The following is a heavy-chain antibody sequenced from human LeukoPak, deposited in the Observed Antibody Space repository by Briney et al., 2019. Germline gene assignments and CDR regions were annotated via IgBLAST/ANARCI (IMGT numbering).Heavy chain of an antibody. D-gene: IGHD2-2*01. CDR1: GFTLSSYA. J-gene: IGHJ4*02. V-gene: IGHV3-64*01. CDR2: ISSNGGST. Sequence: GGSLRLSCAASGFTLSSYAMHWVRQAPGKGLEYVSAISSNGGSTYYANSVKGRFTISRDNSKNTLYLQMGSLRAEDMAVYYCARVGYCSSTNCFTNYFDNWGQGTLVTVSS. CDR3: ARVGYCSSTNCFTNYFDN.